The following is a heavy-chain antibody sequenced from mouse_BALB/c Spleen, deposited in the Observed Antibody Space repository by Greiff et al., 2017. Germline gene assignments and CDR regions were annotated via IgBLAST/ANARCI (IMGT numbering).Heavy chain of an antibody. Sequence: EVKLMESGGGLVKPGGSLKLSCAASGFTFSSYAMSWVRQSPEKRLEWVAEISSGGSYTYYPDTVTGRFTISRDNAKNTLYLEMSSLRSEDTAMYYCARDTGSSSRYFDVWGAGTTVTVSS. CDR1: GFTFSSYA. CDR3: ARDTGSSSRYFDV. CDR2: ISSGGSYT. J-gene: IGHJ1*01. D-gene: IGHD1-1*01. V-gene: IGHV5-9-4*01.